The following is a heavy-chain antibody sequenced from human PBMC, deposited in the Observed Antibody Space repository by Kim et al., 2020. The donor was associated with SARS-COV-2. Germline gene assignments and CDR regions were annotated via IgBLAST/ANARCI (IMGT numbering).Heavy chain of an antibody. D-gene: IGHD3-22*01. Sequence: ASVKVSCKASGYTFTSYYMHWVRQAPGQGLEWMGIINPSGGSTSYAQKFQGRVTMTRDTSTSTVYMELSSLRSEDTAVYYCARDRGYDSSGYYHTVFDYWGQGTLVTVSS. V-gene: IGHV1-46*01. CDR2: INPSGGST. J-gene: IGHJ4*02. CDR1: GYTFTSYY. CDR3: ARDRGYDSSGYYHTVFDY.